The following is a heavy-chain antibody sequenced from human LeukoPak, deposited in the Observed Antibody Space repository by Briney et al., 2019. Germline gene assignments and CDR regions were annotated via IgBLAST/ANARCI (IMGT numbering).Heavy chain of an antibody. CDR1: GFTFSSYA. Sequence: GGSLRLSCAASGFTFSSYAMSWVRQAPGKGLEWVSAISGSGGSTYYADTVKGRFTISRDNSKNTLYLQMNSLRAEDTAVYYCAKDRGVVVPAAPCYWGQGTLVTVSS. CDR2: ISGSGGST. D-gene: IGHD2-2*01. CDR3: AKDRGVVVPAAPCY. V-gene: IGHV3-23*01. J-gene: IGHJ4*02.